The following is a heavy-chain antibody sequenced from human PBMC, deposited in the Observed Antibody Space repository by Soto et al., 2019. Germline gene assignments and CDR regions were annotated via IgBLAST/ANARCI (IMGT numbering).Heavy chain of an antibody. D-gene: IGHD3-22*01. J-gene: IGHJ5*02. CDR1: GFTFSSYA. V-gene: IGHV3-30-3*01. CDR3: AREYYYDSSGTWLFDP. Sequence: GGSLRLSCAASGFTFSSYAMHWVRQAPGKGLEWVAVISYDGSNKYYADPVKGRFTISRDNSKNTLYLQMNSLRAEDTAVYYCAREYYYDSSGTWLFDPWGQGTLVTVSS. CDR2: ISYDGSNK.